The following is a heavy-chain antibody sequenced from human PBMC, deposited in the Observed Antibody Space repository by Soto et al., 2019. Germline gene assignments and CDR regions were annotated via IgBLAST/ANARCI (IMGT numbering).Heavy chain of an antibody. CDR3: ARWSSLEY. CDR1: GFSFGSYA. D-gene: IGHD3-10*01. CDR2: ISGSDGKT. J-gene: IGHJ4*02. Sequence: GGSLRLSCAASGFSFGSYALSWVRQAPGKGLEWVSTISGSDGKTFYADSVKGRFSISRDTSQNTLYLQMNSLRADDTAIYYCARWSSLEYWGQGTRVTVSS. V-gene: IGHV3-23*01.